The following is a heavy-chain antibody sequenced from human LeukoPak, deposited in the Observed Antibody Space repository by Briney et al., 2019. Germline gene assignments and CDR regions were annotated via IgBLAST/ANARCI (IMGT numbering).Heavy chain of an antibody. CDR1: GGPFSGYY. J-gene: IGHJ5*02. V-gene: IGHV4-34*01. D-gene: IGHD2-15*01. Sequence: AGTLSPTCAVYGGPFSGYYGSWVRHPPGKGLEWIGEINHSGSTNYNPSLKSRVTISVDTSKNQFSLKLSSVTAADTAVYYCARGRGYCSGGSCYYNWFDPWGQGTLVTVSS. CDR3: ARGRGYCSGGSCYYNWFDP. CDR2: INHSGST.